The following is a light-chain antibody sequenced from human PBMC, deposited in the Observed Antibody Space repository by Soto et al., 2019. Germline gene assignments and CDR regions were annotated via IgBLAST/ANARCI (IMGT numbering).Light chain of an antibody. Sequence: EIVLTQSPGTLSLSPGERATLSCRASQSVSSSSLAWYQHKPGQAPRLLTYAASSRATGIPDRFSGSVSGTDFTLTISRLEPEDFAVYYCQQYGSLPPYTFGQGTKLEIK. J-gene: IGKJ2*01. CDR2: AAS. CDR1: QSVSSSS. CDR3: QQYGSLPPYT. V-gene: IGKV3-20*01.